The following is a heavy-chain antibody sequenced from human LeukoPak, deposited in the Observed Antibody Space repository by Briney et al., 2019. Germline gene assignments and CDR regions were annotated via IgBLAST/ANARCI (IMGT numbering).Heavy chain of an antibody. D-gene: IGHD4-23*01. Sequence: SVKVSCEASVGTLSSYTIRWVRQAPGQGREWVGRLIPILGIANYAQKFQGRVTITADKSTSTAYMELSSLRSEDTAVYYCSASEMTTVVPRGFDYWGQGTLVTVSS. CDR3: SASEMTTVVPRGFDY. V-gene: IGHV1-69*02. J-gene: IGHJ4*02. CDR1: VGTLSSYT. CDR2: LIPILGIA.